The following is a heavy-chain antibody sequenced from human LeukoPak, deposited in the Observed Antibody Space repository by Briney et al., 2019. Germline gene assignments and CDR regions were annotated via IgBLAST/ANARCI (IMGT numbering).Heavy chain of an antibody. CDR3: ARDLDPIRYYYGMDV. J-gene: IGHJ6*02. Sequence: NAGGSLRLSCAASKFTFSDYSMNWVRQAPGKGLEWVSSISRSSSYIYYGDSVKGRFTISRDNAKNSLFLQMNSLRGEDTAVYYCARDLDPIRYYYGMDVWGQGTTVTVSS. V-gene: IGHV3-21*01. D-gene: IGHD2-21*01. CDR2: ISRSSSYI. CDR1: KFTFSDYS.